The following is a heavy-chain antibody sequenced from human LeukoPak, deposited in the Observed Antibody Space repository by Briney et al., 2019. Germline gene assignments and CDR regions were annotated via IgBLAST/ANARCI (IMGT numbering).Heavy chain of an antibody. CDR1: GFTFHDYA. CDR3: AKALGSTVTTRTYFDY. CDR2: LSWNGGNI. V-gene: IGHV3-9*01. Sequence: PGGSLRLSCAASGFTFHDYAMHWVRQAPGKGLERVSGLSWNGGNIGYAESVRGRFTVSRDNAGNSLYLQMNSLRPEDTALYYCAKALGSTVTTRTYFDYWGQGTLVTVSS. D-gene: IGHD4-17*01. J-gene: IGHJ4*02.